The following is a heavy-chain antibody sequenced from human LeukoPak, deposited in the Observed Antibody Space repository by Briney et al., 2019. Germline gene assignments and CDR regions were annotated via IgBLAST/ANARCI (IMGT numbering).Heavy chain of an antibody. D-gene: IGHD2-2*01. CDR1: GGSFSGYY. CDR3: ARSIVVVPAATNWFDR. CDR2: INHSGST. J-gene: IGHJ5*02. Sequence: SETLSLTCAVYGGSFSGYYWSWIRQPPGKGLGWIGEINHSGSTNHNPSLKSRVTISVDTSKNQFSLKLSSVTAADTAVYYCARSIVVVPAATNWFDRWGQGTLVTVSS. V-gene: IGHV4-34*01.